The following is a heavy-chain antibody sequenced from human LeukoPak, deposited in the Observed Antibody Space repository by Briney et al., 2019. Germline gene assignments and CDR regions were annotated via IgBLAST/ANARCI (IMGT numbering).Heavy chain of an antibody. Sequence: GGSLRLSCAATGFTFSNYGIHWVRQAPGKGLEWVAVISYDGNNKYYADSVKGRFTISRDNSKNTLYLQMNSLRAEDTAVYYCAKGDSTYYDFWSGYYPFDYWGQGTLVTVSS. V-gene: IGHV3-30*18. J-gene: IGHJ4*02. D-gene: IGHD3-3*01. CDR2: ISYDGNNK. CDR3: AKGDSTYYDFWSGYYPFDY. CDR1: GFTFSNYG.